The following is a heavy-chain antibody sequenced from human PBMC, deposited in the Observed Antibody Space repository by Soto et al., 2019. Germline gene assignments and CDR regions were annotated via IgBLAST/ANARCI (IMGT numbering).Heavy chain of an antibody. CDR3: AREPPETPPDY. J-gene: IGHJ4*02. Sequence: QVQLVQSGADVKKPGASVKVSCKASGYTFSDYGISWVRQAPGQGLEWMGWISAKNGNTNFAQKFRGRVTMTTETSTSTVYMELRSLKPDDTAVYYCAREPPETPPDYWGQGTLVTVSS. CDR1: GYTFSDYG. V-gene: IGHV1-18*01. CDR2: ISAKNGNT.